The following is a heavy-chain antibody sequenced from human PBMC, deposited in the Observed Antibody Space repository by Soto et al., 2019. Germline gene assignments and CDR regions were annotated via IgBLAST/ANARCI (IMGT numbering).Heavy chain of an antibody. CDR1: GGAFSSYA. CDR3: AREESIMGRGVVYYYGMDV. CDR2: IIPVFDTR. V-gene: IGHV1-69*13. J-gene: IGHJ6*02. Sequence: SVKVSCKASGGAFSSYAITWVRQAPGQGLEWIGVIIPVFDTRYYAQKFQGRVTITADESTRTAYVELSSLRSDDTAVYYCAREESIMGRGVVYYYGMDVWGQGTTVTAP. D-gene: IGHD3-10*01.